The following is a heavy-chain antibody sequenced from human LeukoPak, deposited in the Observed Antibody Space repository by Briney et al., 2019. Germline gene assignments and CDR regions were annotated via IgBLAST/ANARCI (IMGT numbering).Heavy chain of an antibody. Sequence: SETLSLTCTVSGGSISSGGYYWSWIRQHPGKGLEWIGYIYYSGSTYYNPSLKSRVTISVDTSKNQFSLKLSSVTAADTAVYYCARGQHCSGGSCYPTGWGQGTLVTVSS. V-gene: IGHV4-31*03. CDR2: IYYSGST. J-gene: IGHJ4*02. D-gene: IGHD2-15*01. CDR3: ARGQHCSGGSCYPTG. CDR1: GGSISSGGYY.